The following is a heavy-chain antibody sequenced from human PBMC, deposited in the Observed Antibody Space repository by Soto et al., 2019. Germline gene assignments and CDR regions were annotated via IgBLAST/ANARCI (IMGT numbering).Heavy chain of an antibody. D-gene: IGHD4-17*01. Sequence: QLQLQESGPGLVKPSETLSLTCTVSGGSIRSSSYYWGWIRQPPGRGLEWIGSIYYSGITYYNPSLKSRVTISLDTSKTQFSLNLSSVTAADTAVYYCARHRVTTLGYYFDYWGQGTLVTVSS. CDR3: ARHRVTTLGYYFDY. CDR2: IYYSGIT. J-gene: IGHJ4*02. V-gene: IGHV4-39*01. CDR1: GGSIRSSSYY.